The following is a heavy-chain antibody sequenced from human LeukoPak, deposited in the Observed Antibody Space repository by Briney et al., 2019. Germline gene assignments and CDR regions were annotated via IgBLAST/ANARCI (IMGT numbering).Heavy chain of an antibody. J-gene: IGHJ5*02. CDR2: IIPILGIA. D-gene: IGHD2-15*01. Sequence: SVKVSCKASGGTFSSYAISWVRQAPGQGLEWMGRIIPILGIANYAQKFQGRVTITADKSTSTAYMELSSLRSEDTAVYYCARGDLGYCSGGSCRRFDPWGQGTLVTVPP. CDR3: ARGDLGYCSGGSCRRFDP. CDR1: GGTFSSYA. V-gene: IGHV1-69*04.